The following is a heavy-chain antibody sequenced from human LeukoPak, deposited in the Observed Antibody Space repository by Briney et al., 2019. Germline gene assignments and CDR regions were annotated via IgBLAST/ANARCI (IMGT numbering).Heavy chain of an antibody. CDR3: ARGKVKPQLVHYYYMDV. Sequence: ASVKVSSKASGYTFTSYDINWVRQATGQGLEWMGWMNPNSGNTGYAQKFQGRVTITRNTSISTAYMELSSLRSEDTAVYYCARGKVKPQLVHYYYMDVWGKGTTVTVSS. CDR1: GYTFTSYD. J-gene: IGHJ6*03. CDR2: MNPNSGNT. D-gene: IGHD6-13*01. V-gene: IGHV1-8*03.